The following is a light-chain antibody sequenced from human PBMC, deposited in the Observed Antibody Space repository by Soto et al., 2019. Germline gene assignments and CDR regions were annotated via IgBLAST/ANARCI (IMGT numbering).Light chain of an antibody. CDR2: DTS. J-gene: IGKJ2*01. V-gene: IGKV3-11*01. CDR1: QSVDRY. Sequence: EIVLTQSPATLSLSPGDRATLSCRASQSVDRYLAWYQEKPGQAPRLLIYDTSDRPTGIPDRFSGSGSGTDFTLTISSLEPEDFAVYYCQQGSNWYTFGQGTKLEIK. CDR3: QQGSNWYT.